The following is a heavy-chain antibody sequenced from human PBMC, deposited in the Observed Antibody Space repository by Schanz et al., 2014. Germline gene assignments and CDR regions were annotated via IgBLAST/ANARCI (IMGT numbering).Heavy chain of an antibody. Sequence: EVQLVESGGGLIQPGGSLRLSCAASGFTVSSNYMSWVRQAPGKGLEWVAVIYSGGSTFYTDSVKGRFTISRDNSKNTLYLQMNSLRAEDTAVYYCAKGLSGTTTCYTSIDYWGQGTLVTVSS. CDR2: IYSGGST. J-gene: IGHJ4*02. V-gene: IGHV3-53*01. CDR3: AKGLSGTTTCYTSIDY. CDR1: GFTVSSNY. D-gene: IGHD2-2*02.